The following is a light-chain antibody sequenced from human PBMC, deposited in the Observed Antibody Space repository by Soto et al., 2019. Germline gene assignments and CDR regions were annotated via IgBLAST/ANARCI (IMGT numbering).Light chain of an antibody. CDR3: QQYYSTPLT. Sequence: DIVMTQSPDSLAVSLGERATINCKSSQSVLYSSNNKNYLVWYQQKPGQPPKLLIYWASTRESGVPDRFSGSGSSTDFTLIITNLQAEDVPVYHHQQYYSTPLTFGGGTKVEIK. CDR2: WAS. CDR1: QSVLYSSNNKNY. J-gene: IGKJ4*01. V-gene: IGKV4-1*01.